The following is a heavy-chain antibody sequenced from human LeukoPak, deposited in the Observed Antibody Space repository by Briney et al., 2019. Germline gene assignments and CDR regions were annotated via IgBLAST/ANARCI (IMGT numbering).Heavy chain of an antibody. Sequence: SETLSLTCTVSGGSISSYYWSWIRQPPGKGLEWIGYIYYSGSTNYNPSLKSRVTISVDTSKNQFSPKLSSVTAADTAVYYCATYMSYDSSGLYFDYWGQGTLVTVSS. CDR1: GGSISSYY. V-gene: IGHV4-59*08. J-gene: IGHJ4*02. CDR2: IYYSGST. D-gene: IGHD3-22*01. CDR3: ATYMSYDSSGLYFDY.